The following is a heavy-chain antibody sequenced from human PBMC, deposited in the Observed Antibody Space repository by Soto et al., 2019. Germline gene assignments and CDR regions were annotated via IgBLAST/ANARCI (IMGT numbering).Heavy chain of an antibody. J-gene: IGHJ5*02. Sequence: SETLSLTCTVSGGSISSSSYYWGWIRQPPGKGLEWIGSIYYSGSTYYNPSLKSRVTISVDTSKNQFSLKLSSVTAADTAVYYCALTTISNWDILTGYPGLRWFDPWGQGTLVTVSS. CDR2: IYYSGST. CDR3: ALTTISNWDILTGYPGLRWFDP. V-gene: IGHV4-39*01. D-gene: IGHD3-9*01. CDR1: GGSISSSSYY.